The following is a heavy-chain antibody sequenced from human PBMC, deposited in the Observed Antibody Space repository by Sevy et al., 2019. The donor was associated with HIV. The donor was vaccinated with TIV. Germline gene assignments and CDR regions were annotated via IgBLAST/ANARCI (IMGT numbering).Heavy chain of an antibody. CDR3: ARAGIGDFWSGYYGIDH. J-gene: IGHJ4*02. D-gene: IGHD3-3*01. Sequence: GGSLRLSCAASGFTFRNYWMLWVRQAPGKGLVSVSYIHTDGSSSYYADYVKGRFTISRDNAQNTLYLQMNSLRAEDTAVYYCARAGIGDFWSGYYGIDHWGQGTLVTVSS. V-gene: IGHV3-74*01. CDR1: GFTFRNYW. CDR2: IHTDGSSS.